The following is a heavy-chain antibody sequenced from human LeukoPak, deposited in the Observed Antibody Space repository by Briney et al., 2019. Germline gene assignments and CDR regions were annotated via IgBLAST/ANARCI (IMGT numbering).Heavy chain of an antibody. J-gene: IGHJ4*02. CDR2: FDPEDGET. CDR3: ATDPVGYCSSDSCYSVDY. CDR1: GYTFNGYY. D-gene: IGHD2-2*01. V-gene: IGHV1-24*01. Sequence: ASVKVSCKASGYTFNGYYMHWVRQAPGQGLEWMGGFDPEDGETIYAQKFQGRVTMTEDTSTDTAYLELSSLRSEDTAVYYCATDPVGYCSSDSCYSVDYWGQGTLVTVSS.